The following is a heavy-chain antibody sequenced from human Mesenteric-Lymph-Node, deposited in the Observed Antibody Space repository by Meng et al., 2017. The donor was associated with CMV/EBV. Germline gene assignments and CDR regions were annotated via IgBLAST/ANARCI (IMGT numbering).Heavy chain of an antibody. CDR2: VSSGSGST. D-gene: IGHD6-19*01. J-gene: IGHJ4*02. CDR1: GFSFHEYA. Sequence: ASGFSFHEYAMSWVRQAPGKGLEWVSGVSSGSGSTYFADSVKGRFTISRDNSKNTLYLQLNSLRAEDTAVYYCAKGRYSSGWYYFDYWGQGTLVTVSS. V-gene: IGHV3-23*01. CDR3: AKGRYSSGWYYFDY.